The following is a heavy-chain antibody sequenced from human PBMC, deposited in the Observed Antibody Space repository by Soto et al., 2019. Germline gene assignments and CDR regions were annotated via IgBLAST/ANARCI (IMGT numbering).Heavy chain of an antibody. J-gene: IGHJ5*02. Sequence: QVQLQESGPGLVKPSETLSLTCTVSGGSVSSGSYYWSWIRQPPGKGLEWIGYIYYSGSTNYNPSLKSRVTISVDTSKNQFSLKLSSVTAADTAVYYCARDHRSNYGGNSGWFDPWGQGTLVTVSS. CDR3: ARDHRSNYGGNSGWFDP. V-gene: IGHV4-61*01. D-gene: IGHD2-21*02. CDR1: GGSVSSGSYY. CDR2: IYYSGST.